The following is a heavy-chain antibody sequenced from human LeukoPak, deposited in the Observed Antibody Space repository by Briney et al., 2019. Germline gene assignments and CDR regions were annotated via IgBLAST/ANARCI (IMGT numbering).Heavy chain of an antibody. J-gene: IGHJ4*02. D-gene: IGHD5-24*01. V-gene: IGHV4-39*01. CDR2: IYYSGST. CDR3: ARRIRDGYNPFYSDY. CDR1: GGSISSSSYY. Sequence: PSETLSLTCTVSGGSISSSSYYWGWIRQPPGKGLEWIGSIYYSGSTYYNPSLKSRVTISVDTSKNQFSLKLSSVTAADTAVYYCARRIRDGYNPFYSDYWGQGTLVTVSS.